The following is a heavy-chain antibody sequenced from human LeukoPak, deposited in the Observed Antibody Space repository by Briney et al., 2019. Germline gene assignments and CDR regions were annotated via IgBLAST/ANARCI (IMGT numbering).Heavy chain of an antibody. CDR1: GFTFSYYT. J-gene: IGHJ4*02. D-gene: IGHD3-22*01. V-gene: IGHV3-30-3*01. CDR3: ARVLNYYDSSGYYFPY. CDR2: ISYDGSNK. Sequence: GRSLRLSCAASGFTFSYYTMHWVRQAPGKGLEWVAVISYDGSNKYYADSVKGRFTISRDNSKNTLYLQMNSLRAEDTAVYYCARVLNYYDSSGYYFPYWGQGTLVTVSS.